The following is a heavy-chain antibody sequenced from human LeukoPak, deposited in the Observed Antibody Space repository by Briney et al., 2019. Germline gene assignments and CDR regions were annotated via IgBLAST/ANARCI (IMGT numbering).Heavy chain of an antibody. J-gene: IGHJ2*01. V-gene: IGHV1-18*01. Sequence: ASVKVSCKASGYTFTTYAISWVRQAPGQGLEWMGWISAYYGNTTYAQKFQGRVTMTRDMSTSTVYMELSSLRSEDTAVYYCARDRSIAASGRSWYFDLWGRGTLVTVSS. CDR3: ARDRSIAASGRSWYFDL. CDR1: GYTFTTYA. D-gene: IGHD6-13*01. CDR2: ISAYYGNT.